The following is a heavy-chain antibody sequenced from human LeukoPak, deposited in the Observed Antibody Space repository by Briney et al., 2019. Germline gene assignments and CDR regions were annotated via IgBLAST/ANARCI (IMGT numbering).Heavy chain of an antibody. V-gene: IGHV1-18*01. CDR2: ISAYNGST. CDR3: ARPVGSGSYYSWFDP. CDR1: GYTFTSYG. D-gene: IGHD1-26*01. Sequence: GASVKVSCKASGYTFTSYGISWVRQAPGQGLEWMGWISAYNGSTNYAQKLQGRVTMTADTSTSTAYMELRSLRSDDTAVYYCARPVGSGSYYSWFDPWGQGTLVTVSS. J-gene: IGHJ5*02.